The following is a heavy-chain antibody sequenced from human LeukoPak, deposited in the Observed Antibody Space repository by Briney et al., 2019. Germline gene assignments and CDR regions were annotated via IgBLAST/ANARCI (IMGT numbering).Heavy chain of an antibody. D-gene: IGHD6-19*01. V-gene: IGHV3-23*01. CDR2: ISGTVIST. CDR1: GFTFSSYG. Sequence: GGSLRLSCAASGFTFSSYGMHWVRQTPGKGLEWVSGISGTVISTYYADSVKGRFTISRDNSKNTLYLQMNSLRAEDTAIYYCAKEASSSGSYFHYWGQGTLVTVSS. CDR3: AKEASSSGSYFHY. J-gene: IGHJ4*02.